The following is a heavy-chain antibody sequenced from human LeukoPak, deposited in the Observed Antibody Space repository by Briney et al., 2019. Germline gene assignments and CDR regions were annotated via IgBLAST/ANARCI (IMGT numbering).Heavy chain of an antibody. V-gene: IGHV3-23*01. CDR3: GYSGYDFPFDY. J-gene: IGHJ4*02. Sequence: PGGSLRLSCAASGFTFSGYAMSWVRQAPGKGLEWVSGICGSGGNTNYADSVKGRFTISRHNSRNTLYLQMNSLRAEDTAVYYCGYSGYDFPFDYWGQGTLVTVSS. CDR2: ICGSGGNT. CDR1: GFTFSGYA. D-gene: IGHD5-12*01.